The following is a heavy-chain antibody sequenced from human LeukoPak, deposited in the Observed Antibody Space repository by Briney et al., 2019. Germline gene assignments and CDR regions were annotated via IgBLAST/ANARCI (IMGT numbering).Heavy chain of an antibody. V-gene: IGHV1-2*02. CDR2: INPNSGGT. CDR3: ARGLEYSSSSGLGGGY. J-gene: IGHJ4*02. CDR1: GYTFIGYY. D-gene: IGHD6-6*01. Sequence: GASVKVSCKASGYTFIGYYMHWVRQAPGQGLEWMGWINPNSGGTNYAQKFQGRVTMTRDTSISTAYMELSRLRSDDTAVYYCARGLEYSSSSGLGGGYWGQGTLVTVSS.